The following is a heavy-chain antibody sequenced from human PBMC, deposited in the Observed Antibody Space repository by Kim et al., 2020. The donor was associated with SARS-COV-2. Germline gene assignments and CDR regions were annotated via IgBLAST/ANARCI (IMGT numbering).Heavy chain of an antibody. CDR2: ISWDGGST. J-gene: IGHJ6*02. D-gene: IGHD3-10*01. CDR1: GFTFDDYT. Sequence: GGSLRLSCAASGFTFDDYTMHWVRQAPGKGLEWVSLISWDGGSTYYADSVKGRFTISRDNSKNSLYLQMNSLRTEDTALYYCAKDRQPYGSGTYYYYGMDVWGQGTTVTVSS. CDR3: AKDRQPYGSGTYYYYGMDV. V-gene: IGHV3-43*01.